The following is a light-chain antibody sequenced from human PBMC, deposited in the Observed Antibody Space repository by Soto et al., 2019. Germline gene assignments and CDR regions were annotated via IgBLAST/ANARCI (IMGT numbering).Light chain of an antibody. CDR1: QSVSSNY. V-gene: IGKV3-20*01. Sequence: PGERSTLSCRASQSVSSNYLAWYQQKPGQAPRVLIYGASSRTTGIPDRFSGSGSGTDFTLTISRLEPEDFAVYYCQQYHNSPLKFGQGTKVDIK. CDR2: GAS. CDR3: QQYHNSPLK. J-gene: IGKJ1*01.